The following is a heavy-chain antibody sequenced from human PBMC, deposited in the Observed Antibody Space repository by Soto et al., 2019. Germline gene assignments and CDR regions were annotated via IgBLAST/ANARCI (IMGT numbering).Heavy chain of an antibody. V-gene: IGHV1-8*01. CDR2: MNPNSSNT. J-gene: IGHJ4*02. CDR1: GYTFTSYD. Sequence: QVQLVQSGAEVKKPGASVKVSCKASGYTFTSYDINWMRQATGQGLEWMGWMNPNSSNTGYAQKFQGRVTMTRDTSISTAYTELSSLRSEDTAVYYCARNRRETGDFDYWGQGTLVTVSS. CDR3: ARNRRETGDFDY. D-gene: IGHD7-27*01.